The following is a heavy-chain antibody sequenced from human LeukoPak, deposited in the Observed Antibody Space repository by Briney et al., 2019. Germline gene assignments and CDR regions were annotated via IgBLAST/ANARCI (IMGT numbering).Heavy chain of an antibody. V-gene: IGHV4-59*01. CDR1: GGSISRYY. CDR2: IYYSGST. Sequence: SETLSLTCTVSGGSISRYYWSWIRQPPGKGLEWIGYIYYSGSTNYNPSLKSRVTMSVDTSKNQFSLKLSSVTAADTAVYYCARDNGSGYYYDYWGPGTLVTVSS. CDR3: ARDNGSGYYYDY. D-gene: IGHD3-22*01. J-gene: IGHJ4*02.